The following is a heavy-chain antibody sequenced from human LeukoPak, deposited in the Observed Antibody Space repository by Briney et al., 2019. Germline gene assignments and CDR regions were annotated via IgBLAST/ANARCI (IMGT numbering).Heavy chain of an antibody. J-gene: IGHJ6*03. Sequence: KAGGSLRLSCAASGFTFSSYSMNWVRQAPGKGLEWVSSISSNSSYIYYADSVKGRFTISRDNAKNSLYLQMNSLRAEDTAVYYCSRVAVMYNCGGSCYSLNYYYYYYMDVWGKGTTVTVSS. CDR2: ISSNSSYI. V-gene: IGHV3-21*04. CDR1: GFTFSSYS. CDR3: SRVAVMYNCGGSCYSLNYYYYYYMDV. D-gene: IGHD2-15*01.